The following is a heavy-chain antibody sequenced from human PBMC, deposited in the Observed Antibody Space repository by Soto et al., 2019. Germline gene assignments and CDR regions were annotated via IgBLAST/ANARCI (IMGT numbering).Heavy chain of an antibody. Sequence: SETLSLTCAVSGDSISSGGYSWSWIRQPPGKGLEWIGHIYHSGSTHYNLSLKSRVTISVDTSKNQFSLRLSSVTAADTAFYDCGRVRRKGVDSWGQGTLVTVSS. CDR1: GDSISSGGYS. CDR2: IYHSGST. J-gene: IGHJ4*02. V-gene: IGHV4-30-2*01. CDR3: GRVRRKGVDS.